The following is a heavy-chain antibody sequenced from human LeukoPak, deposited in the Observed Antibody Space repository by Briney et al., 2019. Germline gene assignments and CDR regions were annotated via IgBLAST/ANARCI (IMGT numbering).Heavy chain of an antibody. CDR2: ISAYNGNT. Sequence: ASVKVSCKASGYTFTSYGISWVRQAPGQGLEWMGWISAYNGNTNYAQKLQGRVTMTTDTSTSTAYMELRSLRSGDTAVYYCARVARYFDWSSYYYYYYMDVWGKGTTVTISS. D-gene: IGHD3-9*01. CDR3: ARVARYFDWSSYYYYYYMDV. CDR1: GYTFTSYG. J-gene: IGHJ6*03. V-gene: IGHV1-18*01.